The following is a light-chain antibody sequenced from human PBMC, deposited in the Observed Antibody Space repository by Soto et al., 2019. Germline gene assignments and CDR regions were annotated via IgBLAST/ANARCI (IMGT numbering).Light chain of an antibody. Sequence: EIVLTQSPGTLSLSPGERATLSCRASQSVSSSYLAWYQQKPGQAPRLLIYDASSRATGIPDRFSGSGSGAVCTLTISGLEPEDFAVYYFQQYGSTTWTFGEGTKVEIK. V-gene: IGKV3-20*01. CDR2: DAS. CDR1: QSVSSSY. CDR3: QQYGSTTWT. J-gene: IGKJ1*01.